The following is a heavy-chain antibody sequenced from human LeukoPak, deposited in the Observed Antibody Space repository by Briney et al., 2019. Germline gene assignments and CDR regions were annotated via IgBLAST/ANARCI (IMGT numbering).Heavy chain of an antibody. D-gene: IGHD3-22*01. CDR1: GVSISSYY. J-gene: IGHJ4*02. CDR2: IYYSENT. Sequence: SETLSLTCTVSGVSISSYYWSWIRQPPGKGLEWIGYIYYSENTNYNSSLKSRVTISEDTSKNQFSLKVTSVTAADTAVYYCAGGNFYDSRGHPYHFHFWGQGTLVSVSS. V-gene: IGHV4-59*01. CDR3: AGGNFYDSRGHPYHFHF.